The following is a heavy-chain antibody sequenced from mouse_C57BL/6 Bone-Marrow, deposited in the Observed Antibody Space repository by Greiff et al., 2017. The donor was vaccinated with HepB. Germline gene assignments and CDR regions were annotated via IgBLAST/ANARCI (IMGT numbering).Heavy chain of an antibody. CDR3: TRSDDGYDRYWFAY. D-gene: IGHD2-2*01. J-gene: IGHJ3*01. CDR1: GYTFTDYE. V-gene: IGHV1-15*01. CDR2: IDPETGGT. Sequence: QVQLQQSGAELVRPGASVTLSCKASGYTFTDYEMHWVKQTPVHGLEWIGAIDPETGGTAYNQKFKGKAILTADKSYSTAYMELRSLTSEDSAVYYCTRSDDGYDRYWFAYWGQVTLVTVSA.